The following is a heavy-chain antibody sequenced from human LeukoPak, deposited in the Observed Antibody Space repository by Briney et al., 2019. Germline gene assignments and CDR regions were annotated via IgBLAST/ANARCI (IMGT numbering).Heavy chain of an antibody. Sequence: ASVKVSCKAFGYTFTGYYMHWVRQAPGQGLEWMGWINPNSGGTNYAQKFQGRVSMTRDTSISTAYMELSRLRSDDTAVYYCARDLGYPVPASLPDYWGQGTLVTVSS. D-gene: IGHD2-2*01. CDR1: GYTFTGYY. CDR3: ARDLGYPVPASLPDY. CDR2: INPNSGGT. V-gene: IGHV1-2*02. J-gene: IGHJ4*02.